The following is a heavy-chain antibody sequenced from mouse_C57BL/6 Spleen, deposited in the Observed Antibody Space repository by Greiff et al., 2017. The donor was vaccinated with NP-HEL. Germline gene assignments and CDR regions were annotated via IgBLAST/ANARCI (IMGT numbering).Heavy chain of an antibody. CDR2: ISSGSSTI. Sequence: EVKLMESGGGLVKPGGSLKLSCAASGFTFSDYGMHWVRQAPEKGLEWVAYISSGSSTIYYADTVKGRFTISRDNAKNTLFLQMTSLRSEDTAMYYCARNGIFYSPDYWGQGTTLTVSS. D-gene: IGHD2-1*01. V-gene: IGHV5-17*01. J-gene: IGHJ2*01. CDR1: GFTFSDYG. CDR3: ARNGIFYSPDY.